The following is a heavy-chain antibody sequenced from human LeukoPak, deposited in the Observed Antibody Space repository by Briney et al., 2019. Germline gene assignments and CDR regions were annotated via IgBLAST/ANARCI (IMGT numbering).Heavy chain of an antibody. V-gene: IGHV4-34*01. D-gene: IGHD5-18*01. Sequence: SETLSLTCAVYGVSFSGYYWSWIRQPPGKGLEWIGEINHSGSTNYNPSLKSRVTISVDTSKNQFSLKLSSVTAADTAVYYCARRATAMVFSFSIPFDYWGQGTLVTVSS. J-gene: IGHJ4*02. CDR1: GVSFSGYY. CDR3: ARRATAMVFSFSIPFDY. CDR2: INHSGST.